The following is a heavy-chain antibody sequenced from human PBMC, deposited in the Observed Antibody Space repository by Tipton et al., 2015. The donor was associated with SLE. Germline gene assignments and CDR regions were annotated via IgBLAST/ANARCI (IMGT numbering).Heavy chain of an antibody. CDR2: INHSGST. CDR3: AREGLGTSYYYYMDV. Sequence: TLSLTCAVYGGSFSGYYWNWIRQPPGKGLEWIGEINHSGSTNYNPSLKSRVTISVDTSKNQFSLKLSSVTAADPAVYYCAREGLGTSYYYYMDVWGKGTTVTVSS. D-gene: IGHD7-27*01. V-gene: IGHV4-34*01. CDR1: GGSFSGYY. J-gene: IGHJ6*03.